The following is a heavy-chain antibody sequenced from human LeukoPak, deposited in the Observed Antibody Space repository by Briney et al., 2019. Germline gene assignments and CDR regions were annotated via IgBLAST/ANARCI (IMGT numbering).Heavy chain of an antibody. CDR1: GFTFSSYT. CDR3: ATLMVGPTDPHDY. CDR2: ISRSSSHR. D-gene: IGHD1-26*01. J-gene: IGHJ4*02. Sequence: GGSLRLSCAASGFTFSSYTMNWVRQAPGKGLEWLSSISRSSSHRYYADSVKGRFTISRDNARNSVDPHLKSLRAEDTAVYYCATLMVGPTDPHDYWGQGTQVSVSS. V-gene: IGHV3-21*01.